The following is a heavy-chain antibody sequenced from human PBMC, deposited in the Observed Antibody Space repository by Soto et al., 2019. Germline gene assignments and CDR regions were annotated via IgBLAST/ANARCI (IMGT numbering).Heavy chain of an antibody. D-gene: IGHD6-13*01. CDR1: GGSISSGGYY. CDR3: ARGLLYSSSWYGAYYYGMDV. Sequence: SETLSLTCTVSGGSISSGGYYWSWIRQHPGKGLEWIGYIYYSGRTYYNPSLKSRVTISVDTSKNQFYLKLSSVTAADTAVYYCARGLLYSSSWYGAYYYGMDVWGQGTTVTVSS. V-gene: IGHV4-31*03. CDR2: IYYSGRT. J-gene: IGHJ6*02.